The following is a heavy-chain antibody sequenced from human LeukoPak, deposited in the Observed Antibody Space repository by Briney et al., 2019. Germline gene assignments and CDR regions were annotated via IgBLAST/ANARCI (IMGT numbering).Heavy chain of an antibody. CDR3: ARGSIAAAGNWFDP. CDR2: INPNSGGT. D-gene: IGHD6-13*01. CDR1: GYTFTGYY. J-gene: IGHJ5*02. Sequence: GASVKVSCKASGYTFTGYYMHWVRQAPGQGLEWMGWINPNSGGTNYAQKFQGRVTMTRDTSISTAYMELSRLRSEDMAVYYCARGSIAAAGNWFDPWGQGTLVTVSS. V-gene: IGHV1-2*02.